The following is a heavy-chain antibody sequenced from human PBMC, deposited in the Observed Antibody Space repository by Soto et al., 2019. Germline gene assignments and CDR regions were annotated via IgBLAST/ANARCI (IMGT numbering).Heavy chain of an antibody. CDR1: GGSVSSGSYY. CDR2: IYYSGST. CDR3: ARVLAYYDFWSGYYGPQGPFFDY. Sequence: PSETLSLTCTVSGGSVSSGSYYWSWIRQPPGKGLEWIGYIYYSGSTNYNPSLKSRVTISVDTSKNQFSLKLSSVTAADTAVYYCARVLAYYDFWSGYYGPQGPFFDYWGQGTLVTVSS. D-gene: IGHD3-3*01. J-gene: IGHJ4*02. V-gene: IGHV4-61*01.